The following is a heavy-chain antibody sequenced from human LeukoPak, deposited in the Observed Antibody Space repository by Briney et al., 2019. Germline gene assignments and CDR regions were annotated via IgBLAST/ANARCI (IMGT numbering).Heavy chain of an antibody. Sequence: PGGSLRLSCEASGFTFSSYAMSWVRQAPGKGLEWVSAISGSGGSTYYADSVKGRFTISRDNSKNTLYLQMNSLRAEDTAVYYCAKVTWGAAAYNWFDPWGQGTLVTVSS. V-gene: IGHV3-23*01. CDR1: GFTFSSYA. CDR2: ISGSGGST. CDR3: AKVTWGAAAYNWFDP. J-gene: IGHJ5*02. D-gene: IGHD6-13*01.